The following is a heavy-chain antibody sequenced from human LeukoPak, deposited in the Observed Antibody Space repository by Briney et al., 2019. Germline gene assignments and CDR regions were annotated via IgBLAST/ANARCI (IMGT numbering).Heavy chain of an antibody. V-gene: IGHV3-30*18. D-gene: IGHD4-23*01. CDR1: GFTLSSYG. Sequence: GGSLRLSFAASGFTLSSYGMHWGRQAPGKGLEWVAVISYDGSKKYYADSVKGRFTISRDNSKNTLYLQMNSLRAEDTAVYYCAKSTVVMGGNAFDIWGQGTMVTVSS. CDR3: AKSTVVMGGNAFDI. J-gene: IGHJ3*02. CDR2: ISYDGSKK.